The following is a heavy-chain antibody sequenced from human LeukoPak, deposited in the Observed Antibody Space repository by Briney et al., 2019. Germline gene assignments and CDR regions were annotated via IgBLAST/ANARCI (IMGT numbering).Heavy chain of an antibody. Sequence: PSETLSLTCTVSAASISSYYWSWIRQPPGKGLEWIGYIYYSGSTNYNTSLKSRVTISVDTSKNPFSLKLSSLTAADTAVYYCARAVQLERPPPLIGYYYMDVWGKGTTVTVSS. CDR3: ARAVQLERPPPLIGYYYMDV. CDR1: AASISSYY. V-gene: IGHV4-59*01. D-gene: IGHD1-1*01. CDR2: IYYSGST. J-gene: IGHJ6*03.